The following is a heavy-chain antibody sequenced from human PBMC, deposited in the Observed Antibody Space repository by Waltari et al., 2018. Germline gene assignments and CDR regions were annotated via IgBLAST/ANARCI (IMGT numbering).Heavy chain of an antibody. V-gene: IGHV3-49*03. CDR3: AGIFSSGYYLFDY. D-gene: IGHD3-22*01. J-gene: IGHJ4*02. Sequence: EVQLVESGGGLVQPGRSLRLSCTASGFTFGDYAMSWFRQAPGKGLEWVGFIRSKAYGGTTEYAASVKGRFTISRDDSKSIAYLQMNSLKTEDTAVYYCAGIFSSGYYLFDYWGQGTLVTVSS. CDR1: GFTFGDYA. CDR2: IRSKAYGGTT.